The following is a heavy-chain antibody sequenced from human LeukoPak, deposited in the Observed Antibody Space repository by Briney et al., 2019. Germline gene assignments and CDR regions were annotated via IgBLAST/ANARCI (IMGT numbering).Heavy chain of an antibody. CDR1: GFTFSGSA. V-gene: IGHV3-73*01. J-gene: IGHJ5*02. CDR3: PRDSGTYNWFDP. CDR2: IDKKDKGYATAT. D-gene: IGHD1-26*01. Sequence: GGSLSLSCAASGFTFSGSAIHWVRQSSGQGLEWVGQIDKKDKGYATATAYAASVKGRFTISRDDSINTAYLQMKSLKTEDTALYYCPRDSGTYNWFDPWGQGTLVTVSS.